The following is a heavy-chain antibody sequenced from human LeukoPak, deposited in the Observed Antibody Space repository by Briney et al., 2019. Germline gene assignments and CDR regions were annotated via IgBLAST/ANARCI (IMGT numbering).Heavy chain of an antibody. Sequence: SVKVSCKASGGTFSSYAISWVRQAPGQGLEWMGGIIPIFGTANYAQKFQGRVTITADESTSTAYMELSSPRSEDTAVYYCARDPLRTNDAFDIWGQGTMVTVSS. D-gene: IGHD2-8*01. CDR1: GGTFSSYA. CDR3: ARDPLRTNDAFDI. CDR2: IIPIFGTA. J-gene: IGHJ3*02. V-gene: IGHV1-69*13.